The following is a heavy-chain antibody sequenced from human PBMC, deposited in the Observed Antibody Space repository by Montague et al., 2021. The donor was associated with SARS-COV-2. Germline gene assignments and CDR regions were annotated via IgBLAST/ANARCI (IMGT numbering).Heavy chain of an antibody. CDR3: ARHPSYSSGWYDWFDP. V-gene: IGHV4-59*08. J-gene: IGHJ5*02. D-gene: IGHD6-19*01. Sequence: SETLSLTCTVSGGSISSYYWSWIRQPPGKGLEWIGYIFYSGNTNYNPSLKSRVTISIDTSKIQFSLKLRSVTAADTAVYYCARHPSYSSGWYDWFDPWGQGTLVTVSS. CDR1: GGSISSYY. CDR2: IFYSGNT.